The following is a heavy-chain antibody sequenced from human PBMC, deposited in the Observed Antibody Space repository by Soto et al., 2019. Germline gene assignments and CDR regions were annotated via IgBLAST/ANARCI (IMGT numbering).Heavy chain of an antibody. CDR1: GGSISSSAYY. V-gene: IGHV4-31*03. Sequence: QVQLQESGPGLVKPSQTLSLTCTVSGGSISSSAYYWSWIRQHPGKGLELIGHIYYSGSTYYNPSLNTRVSLSVDTSKNQFSLKLSSVTVADTAVYYCARSIVAVVGANPYWFDPWGQGTLVTVSS. CDR2: IYYSGST. CDR3: ARSIVAVVGANPYWFDP. D-gene: IGHD2-15*01. J-gene: IGHJ5*02.